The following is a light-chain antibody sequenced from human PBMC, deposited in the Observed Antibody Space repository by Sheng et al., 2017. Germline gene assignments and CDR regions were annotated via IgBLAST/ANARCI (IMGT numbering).Light chain of an antibody. CDR2: DAS. Sequence: DIQMTQSPSSLSASVGDRVTITCRASQSISAYLNWYQQRLGKAPKILIYDASSLQSGVPSRFSGSGSGTDFTLTISSLQPEDFATYYCQQSYRTPLTFGGGTRVEIK. CDR1: QSISAY. CDR3: QQSYRTPLT. J-gene: IGKJ4*01. V-gene: IGKV1-39*01.